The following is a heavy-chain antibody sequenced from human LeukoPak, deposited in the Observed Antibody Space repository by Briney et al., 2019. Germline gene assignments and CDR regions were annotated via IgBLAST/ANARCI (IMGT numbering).Heavy chain of an antibody. CDR1: GFTFNSYA. J-gene: IGHJ5*02. D-gene: IGHD1-1*01. CDR3: AKDLPNWAFDP. CDR2: IRFDGSKK. V-gene: IGHV3-30*02. Sequence: PGGSLRLSCAASGFTFNSYAMHWVRQAPGKGLEWVAFIRFDGSKKYYADSVKGRFTISRDNSKNTLYLQTNSLRAEDTAVYYCAKDLPNWAFDPWGQGTLVTVSS.